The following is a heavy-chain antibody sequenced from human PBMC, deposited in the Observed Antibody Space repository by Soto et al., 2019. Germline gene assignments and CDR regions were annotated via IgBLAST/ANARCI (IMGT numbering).Heavy chain of an antibody. V-gene: IGHV1-18*01. J-gene: IGHJ4*02. D-gene: IGHD3-22*01. CDR1: GYTFTSYG. Sequence: ASLKVSCKASGYTFTSYGISWVRQAPGQGLEWMGWISAYNGNTNYAQKLQGRVTMTTDTSTSTAYMELRSLRSDDTAVYYCARRMYYYDSSGYYSDYWGQGTLVTVSS. CDR3: ARRMYYYDSSGYYSDY. CDR2: ISAYNGNT.